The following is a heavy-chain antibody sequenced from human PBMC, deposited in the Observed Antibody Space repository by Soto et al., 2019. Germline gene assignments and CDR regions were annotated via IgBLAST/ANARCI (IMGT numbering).Heavy chain of an antibody. V-gene: IGHV3-23*01. D-gene: IGHD1-1*01. Sequence: EVQLLESGGTLVQPGGSLRLSCVASGFTFSTHTMNWVRQAPGKGLEWVSRLTADSDDTSYADSIKGRFTISRDNAKNTLYLHMNSLRADDTAIYYCANGLDRASLDFWGQAALVTVSS. CDR2: LTADSDDT. CDR3: ANGLDRASLDF. J-gene: IGHJ4*02. CDR1: GFTFSTHT.